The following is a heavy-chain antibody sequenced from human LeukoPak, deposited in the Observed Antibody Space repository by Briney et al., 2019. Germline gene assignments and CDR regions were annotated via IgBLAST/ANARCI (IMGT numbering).Heavy chain of an antibody. CDR2: IYSGGST. CDR1: GFTFSSHS. J-gene: IGHJ6*02. CDR3: ASSSDGSSWLYYYYYGMDV. D-gene: IGHD6-13*01. Sequence: GGSLRLSCAASGFTFSSHSMSWVRQAPGKGLEWVSVIYSGGSTYYADSVKGRFTISRDNSKNTLYLQMNSLRAEDTAVYYCASSSDGSSWLYYYYYGMDVWGQGTTVTVSS. V-gene: IGHV3-66*01.